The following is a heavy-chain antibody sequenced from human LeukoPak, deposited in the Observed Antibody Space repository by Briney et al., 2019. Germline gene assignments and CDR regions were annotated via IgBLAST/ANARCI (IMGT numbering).Heavy chain of an antibody. CDR2: IYYSGST. J-gene: IGHJ6*02. V-gene: IGHV4-39*07. Sequence: SETLSLTCTVSGASISSSSYYWGWIRQPPGKGLEWIGSIYYSGSTYYNPSLKSRVTISVDTSKNQFSLKLSSVTAADTAVYYCARGRVDYGDYGRHYYYGMDVWGQGTTVTVSS. D-gene: IGHD4-17*01. CDR3: ARGRVDYGDYGRHYYYGMDV. CDR1: GASISSSSYY.